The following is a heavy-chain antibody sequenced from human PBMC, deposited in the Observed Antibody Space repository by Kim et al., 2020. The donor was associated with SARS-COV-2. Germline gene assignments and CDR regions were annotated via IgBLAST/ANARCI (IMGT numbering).Heavy chain of an antibody. V-gene: IGHV3-7*01. CDR3: ASSRLG. J-gene: IGHJ4*02. CDR2: KQDGSGK. Sequence: KQDGSGKYYVDSVKGRFTISRDNAKNSLYLQMNSLRAEDTAVYYGASSRLGGGQGTLVTVSS. D-gene: IGHD3-9*01.